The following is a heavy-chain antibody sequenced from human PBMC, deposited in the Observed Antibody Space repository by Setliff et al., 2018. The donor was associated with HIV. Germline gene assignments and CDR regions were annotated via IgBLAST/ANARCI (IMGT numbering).Heavy chain of an antibody. Sequence: PGGSLRLSCAASGFTFSSYAMHWVRQAPGKGLEWVAVISYDGSNEYYADSVKGRFTISRDNSKNTLYLQMNSLRAEDTALYYCARSGSSGYENWEYYYGMDVWGQGTTVTVSS. CDR2: ISYDGSNE. J-gene: IGHJ6*02. V-gene: IGHV3-30-3*01. CDR3: ARSGSSGYENWEYYYGMDV. CDR1: GFTFSSYA. D-gene: IGHD5-12*01.